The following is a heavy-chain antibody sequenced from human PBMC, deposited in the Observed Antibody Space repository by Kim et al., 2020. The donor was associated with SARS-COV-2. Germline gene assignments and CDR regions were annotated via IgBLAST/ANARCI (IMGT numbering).Heavy chain of an antibody. CDR3: ARGRDFWSGAPFDY. V-gene: IGHV4-34*01. D-gene: IGHD3-3*01. Sequence: NPSLKSRVTISVDTSKNQFSLKLSSVTAADTAVYYCARGRDFWSGAPFDYWGQGTLVTVSS. J-gene: IGHJ4*02.